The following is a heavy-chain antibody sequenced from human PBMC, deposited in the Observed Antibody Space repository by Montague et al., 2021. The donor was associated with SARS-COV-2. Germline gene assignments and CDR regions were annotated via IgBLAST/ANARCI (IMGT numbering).Heavy chain of an antibody. Sequence: CAISGDSVSRNDIAWNWFRQSPSRGLEWLGRTFYRSEWNYHYADXVKSRITIDPDTSKNQVSLQLRSVTPEDTAVYFCARVRHVGRGMDVWGQGTTVTVSS. V-gene: IGHV6-1*01. CDR3: ARVRHVGRGMDV. J-gene: IGHJ6*02. CDR2: TFYRSEWNY. CDR1: GDSVSRNDIA. D-gene: IGHD3-10*01.